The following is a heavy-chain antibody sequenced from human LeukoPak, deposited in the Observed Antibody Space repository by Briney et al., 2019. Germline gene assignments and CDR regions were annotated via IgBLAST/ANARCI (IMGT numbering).Heavy chain of an antibody. CDR1: GFSFSTYS. J-gene: IGHJ4*02. CDR2: ISSGSGYI. CDR3: ARDSGSYYAFDY. Sequence: GGSLRLSCAASGFSFSTYSMNWVRQAPGKGLEWVSSISSGSGYIYYADSVKGRFTISRDNAKNSLYLQMNSLRAEDTAVYYCARDSGSYYAFDYWGQGTLVTVSS. D-gene: IGHD1-26*01. V-gene: IGHV3-21*01.